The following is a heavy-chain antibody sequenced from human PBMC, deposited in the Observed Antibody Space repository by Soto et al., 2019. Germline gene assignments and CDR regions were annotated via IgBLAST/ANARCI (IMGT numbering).Heavy chain of an antibody. J-gene: IGHJ4*02. CDR1: GFTFSSYS. Sequence: PVGSLRLSCAASGFTFSSYSMNWVRQAPGKGLEWVSYISSSSSTIYYADSVKGRFTISRDNAKNSLYLQMNSLRDEDTAVYYCARDLRPLRLGELSLYRSFDYWGQGTLVTVSS. CDR2: ISSSSSTI. V-gene: IGHV3-48*02. D-gene: IGHD3-16*02. CDR3: ARDLRPLRLGELSLYRSFDY.